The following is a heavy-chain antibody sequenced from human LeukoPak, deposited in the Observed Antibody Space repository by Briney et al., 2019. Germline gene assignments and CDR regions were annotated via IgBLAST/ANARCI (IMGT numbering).Heavy chain of an antibody. CDR2: MNPNSGDT. J-gene: IGHJ3*01. CDR3: ARILGVWFGESDGFDL. D-gene: IGHD3-10*01. V-gene: IGHV1-8*01. Sequence: GASVKVSCKASGYSFISYDINWVRQVTGQGLEWMGWMNPNSGDTGYAQNFQGRVTMTRDTSISTAYMELSSLRSEDTAVYYCARILGVWFGESDGFDLWGQGTMVTVSS. CDR1: GYSFISYD.